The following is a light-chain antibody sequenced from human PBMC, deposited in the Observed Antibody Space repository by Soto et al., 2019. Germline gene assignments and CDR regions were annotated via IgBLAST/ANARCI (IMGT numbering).Light chain of an antibody. V-gene: IGLV2-14*01. CDR1: SSDVGGYNY. J-gene: IGLJ1*01. Sequence: QSALTQPASVSGSPGQSITISCTGTSSDVGGYNYVSWYQQHPGKAPKLMIYDVSNRPSGVSNRFSGSKSGNMASLTISGLQAEDEVDYYCSSYTSSSTYVFGTGTKLTVL. CDR3: SSYTSSSTYV. CDR2: DVS.